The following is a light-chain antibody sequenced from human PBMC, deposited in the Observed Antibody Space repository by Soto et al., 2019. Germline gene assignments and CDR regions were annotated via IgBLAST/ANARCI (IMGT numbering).Light chain of an antibody. V-gene: IGKV3-15*01. CDR2: DAS. CDR1: QSVSSN. CDR3: QQYNNWPPAWT. J-gene: IGKJ1*01. Sequence: EIVMTQSPASLSVSTGERATLSCRASQSVSSNLAWYQQKPGQAPRLLIYDASTRATDIPARFSGSGSGTQFTLTISGLQSEDFAVYYCQQYNNWPPAWTFGQGTKVEIK.